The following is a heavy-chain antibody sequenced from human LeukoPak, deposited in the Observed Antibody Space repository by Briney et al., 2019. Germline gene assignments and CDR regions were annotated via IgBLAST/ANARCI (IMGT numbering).Heavy chain of an antibody. CDR3: AREIVVVPSAMGFDP. CDR1: GYSFTTYY. Sequence: GASVKVSCKASGYSFTTYYIHWVRQAPGQGLEWMGVINPSGGSTSFAQKFQARLTMTRDTSTSTVYMELSGLRSEDTAVYYCAREIVVVPSAMGFDPWDQGTLVTVSS. CDR2: INPSGGST. D-gene: IGHD2-2*01. J-gene: IGHJ5*02. V-gene: IGHV1-46*01.